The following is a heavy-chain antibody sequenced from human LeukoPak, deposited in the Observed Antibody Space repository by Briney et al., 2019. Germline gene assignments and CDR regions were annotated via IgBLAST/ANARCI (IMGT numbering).Heavy chain of an antibody. J-gene: IGHJ1*01. CDR3: ATANSGSYYLHFQH. V-gene: IGHV1-24*01. D-gene: IGHD1-26*01. CDR2: FDPEDGET. CDR1: GYTFTGYY. Sequence: ASVKVSCKASGYTFTGYYMHWVRQAPGKGLEWMGGFDPEDGETIYAQKFQGRVTMTEDTSTDTAYMELSSLRSEDTAVYYCATANSGSYYLHFQHWGQGTLVTVSS.